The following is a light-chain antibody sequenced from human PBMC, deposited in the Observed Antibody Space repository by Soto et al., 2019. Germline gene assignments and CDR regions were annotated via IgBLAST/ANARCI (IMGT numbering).Light chain of an antibody. J-gene: IGKJ5*01. Sequence: DIQMTQAPSSLSASVGDRVTITCRASQNIRTYLSWYQQKPGKAPNLLIYATSTLQSGVPSRFSGSGSGTDFTLTITSLQPEDFATYYCQQSYSATPITFGQGTRVDLK. V-gene: IGKV1-39*01. CDR2: ATS. CDR1: QNIRTY. CDR3: QQSYSATPIT.